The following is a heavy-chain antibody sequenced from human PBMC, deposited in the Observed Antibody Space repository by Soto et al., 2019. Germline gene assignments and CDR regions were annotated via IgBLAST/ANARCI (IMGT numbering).Heavy chain of an antibody. V-gene: IGHV3-53*01. D-gene: IGHD3-9*01. CDR1: GFTFSNYD. Sequence: GGSLRLSCAASGFTFSNYDMNWVRQAPGKGLEWVAESYSSGGTEYAESVKGRFTISRDNSKNMLFLQMDRLGVEDTALYYCARDREPDGIWTFDSWGQGTLVTVSS. CDR2: SYSSGGT. J-gene: IGHJ4*02. CDR3: ARDREPDGIWTFDS.